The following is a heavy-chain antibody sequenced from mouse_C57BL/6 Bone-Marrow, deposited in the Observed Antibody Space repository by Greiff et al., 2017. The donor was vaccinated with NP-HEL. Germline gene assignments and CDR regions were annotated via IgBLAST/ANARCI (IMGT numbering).Heavy chain of an antibody. J-gene: IGHJ3*01. CDR3: LYGSSLAWFAY. D-gene: IGHD1-1*01. CDR1: GYTFTSYG. Sequence: VQLQQSGAELARPGASVKLSCKASGYTFTSYGISWVKQRTGQGLEWIGEIYPRSGNTYYNEKFKGKATLTADKSSSTAYMELRSLTSEDSAVYFCLYGSSLAWFAYWGQGTLVTVSA. CDR2: IYPRSGNT. V-gene: IGHV1-81*01.